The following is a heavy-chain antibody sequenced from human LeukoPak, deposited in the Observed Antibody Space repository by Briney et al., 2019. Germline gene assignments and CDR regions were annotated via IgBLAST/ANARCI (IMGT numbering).Heavy chain of an antibody. J-gene: IGHJ4*02. CDR2: INPNSGGT. CDR3: ARDHIFWQLVRMGPFDY. Sequence: ASVKVSCKASGYTFTGYYMHWVRQAPGQGLEWMGWINPNSGGTNYAQKFQGRVTMTRDTSISTAYMELSRLRSDDTAVYYCARDHIFWQLVRMGPFDYWGQGTLVTVSS. D-gene: IGHD6-13*01. V-gene: IGHV1-2*02. CDR1: GYTFTGYY.